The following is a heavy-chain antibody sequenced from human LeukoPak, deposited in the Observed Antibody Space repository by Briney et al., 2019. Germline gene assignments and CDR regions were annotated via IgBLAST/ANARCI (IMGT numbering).Heavy chain of an antibody. D-gene: IGHD2-21*01. CDR1: GYSISNNCY. CDR2: INHSWST. Sequence: SETLSLTCTVSGYSISNNCYWAWIRQSPGKGLEWIVSINHSWSTYYNPSLKSRVTISVDTSKNQFSLKLSSVTAADTAVYYCARAFLEVGFFDIWGQGTMVTVSS. CDR3: ARAFLEVGFFDI. J-gene: IGHJ3*02. V-gene: IGHV4-38-2*02.